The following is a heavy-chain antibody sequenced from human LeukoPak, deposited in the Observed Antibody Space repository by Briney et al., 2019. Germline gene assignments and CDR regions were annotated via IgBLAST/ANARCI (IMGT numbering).Heavy chain of an antibody. D-gene: IGHD2-2*01. Sequence: GASVKVSCKVSGYTFTGYYLHWVRQAPGQGLEWMGWISAYNGNTNYAQKLQGRVTMTTDTSTSTAYMELRSLRSDDTAVYYCARLGYCSSTSCSGPSDYWGQGTLVTVSS. J-gene: IGHJ4*02. V-gene: IGHV1-18*04. CDR2: ISAYNGNT. CDR3: ARLGYCSSTSCSGPSDY. CDR1: GYTFTGYY.